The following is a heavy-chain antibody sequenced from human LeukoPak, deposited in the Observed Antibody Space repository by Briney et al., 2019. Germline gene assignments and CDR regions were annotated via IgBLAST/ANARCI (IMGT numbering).Heavy chain of an antibody. CDR2: IYYSGST. J-gene: IGHJ4*02. Sequence: SETLSLTCTVSGGSISSYYWSWIRQPPGKGLEWIGYIYYSGSTNYNPSLKSRVTISVDTSKNQFSLKLGSVTAADTAVYYCARGGASQRGYSYGYLDYWGQGTLVTVSS. CDR3: ARGGASQRGYSYGYLDY. V-gene: IGHV4-59*01. CDR1: GGSISSYY. D-gene: IGHD5-18*01.